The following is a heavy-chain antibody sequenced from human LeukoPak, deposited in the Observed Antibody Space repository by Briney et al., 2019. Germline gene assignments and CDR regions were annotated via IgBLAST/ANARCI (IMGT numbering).Heavy chain of an antibody. D-gene: IGHD3-22*01. CDR1: GDSISSYY. CDR3: ARGVYNYLYWYFDL. V-gene: IGHV4-59*01. CDR2: IYYSGNT. J-gene: IGHJ2*01. Sequence: SEALSLTCTVSGDSISSYYWSWIRQPPGKGLEWVGNIYYSGNTNYNPSLKSRVTISVATSKNQFSLKLSSVTAAHTAVYYCARGVYNYLYWYFDLWGRGTLVTVSS.